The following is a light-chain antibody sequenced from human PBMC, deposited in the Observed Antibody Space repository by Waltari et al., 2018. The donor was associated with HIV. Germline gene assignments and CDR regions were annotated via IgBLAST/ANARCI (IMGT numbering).Light chain of an antibody. V-gene: IGLV2-14*01. J-gene: IGLJ3*02. CDR3: ISYRSGFTLM. Sequence: QSALTQPASVSGSPGQSITIPCTGTSFDVGAYNYVSWYQQHPGKAPKLLIYEVTNRPSGVSNRFSGSKSGNTASLTISGLQAEDEADYYCISYRSGFTLMFGGGTKLTVL. CDR1: SFDVGAYNY. CDR2: EVT.